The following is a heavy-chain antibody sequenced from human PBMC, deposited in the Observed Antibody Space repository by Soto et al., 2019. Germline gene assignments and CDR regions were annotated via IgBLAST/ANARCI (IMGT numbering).Heavy chain of an antibody. CDR1: GGSISSYY. CDR2: IYYSGST. CDR3: ARSRGGYFDY. D-gene: IGHD3-16*01. V-gene: IGHV4-59*01. J-gene: IGHJ4*02. Sequence: SETLSLTCTVSGGSISSYYWSWIRQTPEKGLEWIGYIYYSGSTNYNPSLKSRVTISVDTSKNQFSLKLSSVTAADTAVYYCARSRGGYFDYWGQGTLVTSPQ.